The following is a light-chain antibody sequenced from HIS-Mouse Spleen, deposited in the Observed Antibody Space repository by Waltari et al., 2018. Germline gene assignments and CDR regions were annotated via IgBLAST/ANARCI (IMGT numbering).Light chain of an antibody. Sequence: QSALTQPPSASGSPGPSVTISCTGTSSDVGGYNYVSSYQQHPGKAPQRMIYEVSKRPSGVPDRFSGSKSGNTASLTVSGLQAEDEADYYCSSYAGSNNLGVFGTGTKVTVL. CDR2: EVS. J-gene: IGLJ1*01. CDR1: SSDVGGYNY. CDR3: SSYAGSNNLGV. V-gene: IGLV2-8*01.